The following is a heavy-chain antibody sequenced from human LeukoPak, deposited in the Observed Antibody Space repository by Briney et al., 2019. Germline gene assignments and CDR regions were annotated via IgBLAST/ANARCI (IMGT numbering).Heavy chain of an antibody. CDR1: GFTFSSYA. Sequence: GGSLRLSCAASGFTFSSYAMSWVRQAPGKGLEWVSAISGSGGSTYYADSVKGRFTISRDNSKNTLYLQMNSLRAEDTAVYYCAKIGDSSGKLYPDYWGQGTLVTVSS. J-gene: IGHJ4*02. V-gene: IGHV3-23*01. CDR3: AKIGDSSGKLYPDY. D-gene: IGHD3-22*01. CDR2: ISGSGGST.